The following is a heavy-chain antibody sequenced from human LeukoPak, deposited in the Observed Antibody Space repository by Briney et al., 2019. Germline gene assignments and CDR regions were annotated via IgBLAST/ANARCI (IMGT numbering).Heavy chain of an antibody. V-gene: IGHV3-23*01. CDR3: AMSYSSSSVVAFDI. CDR2: ISGSGGST. J-gene: IGHJ3*02. D-gene: IGHD6-6*01. Sequence: PGGSLRLSCVASGFTFSSYATNWVRQVPGKGLEWVSAISGSGGSTFYVDSVKGRFTISRDNSKNTLYLQMNSLRAEDTAVYYCAMSYSSSSVVAFDIWGQGTMVTVSS. CDR1: GFTFSSYA.